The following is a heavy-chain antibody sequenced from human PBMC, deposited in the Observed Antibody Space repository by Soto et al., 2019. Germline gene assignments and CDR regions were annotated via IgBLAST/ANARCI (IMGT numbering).Heavy chain of an antibody. CDR2: IRGNGGRT. CDR1: GFSLISHA. J-gene: IGHJ4*02. D-gene: IGHD3-3*02. Sequence: EVQLLESGGGLVQPGGSLRLSCAASGFSLISHAMTWVRQVPGKGLEWVSTIRGNGGRTFYADSVQGRFTSSRDNSKNPLYLTMTSLRAEDTAVYFCAKHFTDDGGVEYGGQGTLVPVSS. CDR3: AKHFTDDGGVEY. V-gene: IGHV3-23*01.